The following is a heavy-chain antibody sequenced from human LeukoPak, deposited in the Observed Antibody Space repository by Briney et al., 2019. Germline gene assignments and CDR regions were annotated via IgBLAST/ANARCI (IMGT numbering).Heavy chain of an antibody. V-gene: IGHV5-51*01. Sequence: GEALKISCKGSGYSFTSYWIGWGRRRPGKGGEWMGIIYPGDSDTRYSPSFQGQVTISADKSISTAYLQWSSLKASDTAMYYCARTPYSSSPLGYWGQGTLVTVSS. J-gene: IGHJ4*02. D-gene: IGHD6-13*01. CDR3: ARTPYSSSPLGY. CDR2: IYPGDSDT. CDR1: GYSFTSYW.